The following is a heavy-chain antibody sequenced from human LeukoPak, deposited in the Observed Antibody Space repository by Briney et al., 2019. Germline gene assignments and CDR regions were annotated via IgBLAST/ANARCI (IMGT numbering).Heavy chain of an antibody. CDR1: RGSINNYY. V-gene: IGHV4-59*01. CDR2: IYYSGST. D-gene: IGHD2-15*01. J-gene: IGHJ5*02. CDR3: ARANLHCNGGSCYPNWFDP. Sequence: SETLSLTCTVSRGSINNYYWSWIRQPPGKGLEWIGYIYYSGSTNYNPSLKSRVTISVDTSKNEFSLKLNSVTAADTAVYYCARANLHCNGGSCYPNWFDPWGQGTLVTVSS.